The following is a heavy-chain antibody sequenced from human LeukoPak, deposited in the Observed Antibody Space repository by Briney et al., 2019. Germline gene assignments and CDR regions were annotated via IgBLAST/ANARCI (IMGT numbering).Heavy chain of an antibody. D-gene: IGHD6-19*01. Sequence: GGSLRLSCADPGVTFSKYTIHWVRQAPGKGLEWVAIMNQGGSSKYYLDSVKGRFTISRDNAQNSLFLQMSSLRVEDTAVYYCARTAVAGRGLDFWGRGILVTVSS. J-gene: IGHJ4*02. CDR1: GVTFSKYT. V-gene: IGHV3-7*01. CDR3: ARTAVAGRGLDF. CDR2: MNQGGSSK.